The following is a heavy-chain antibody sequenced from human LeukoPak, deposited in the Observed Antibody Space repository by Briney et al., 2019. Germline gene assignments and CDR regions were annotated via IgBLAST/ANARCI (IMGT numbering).Heavy chain of an antibody. Sequence: PSETLSLTCTVSGGSISSGGYYWSWIRQHPGKGLEWIGYIYYSGSTYYNPSLKSRVTISVDTSKNQFSLKLSSVTAADTAVYYCARDPLSTSVDPDEIGMDVWGQGTTVTVSS. D-gene: IGHD5-12*01. CDR1: GGSISSGGYY. CDR3: ARDPLSTSVDPDEIGMDV. J-gene: IGHJ6*02. CDR2: IYYSGST. V-gene: IGHV4-31*03.